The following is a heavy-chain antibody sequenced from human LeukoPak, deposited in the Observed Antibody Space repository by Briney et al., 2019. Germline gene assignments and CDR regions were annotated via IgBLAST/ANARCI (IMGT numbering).Heavy chain of an antibody. CDR2: IYYSGNT. Sequence: SEALSLTCTVSGXSISSGDYYWSWIRQPPGKGLEWIGYIYYSGNTYYNPSLKSRVTISVDTSKNQFSLKLSSVTAADTAVYYCARNHHDSSGYSDSYYFDYWGQGTLVTVSS. J-gene: IGHJ4*02. V-gene: IGHV4-30-4*01. CDR1: GXSISSGDYY. D-gene: IGHD3-22*01. CDR3: ARNHHDSSGYSDSYYFDY.